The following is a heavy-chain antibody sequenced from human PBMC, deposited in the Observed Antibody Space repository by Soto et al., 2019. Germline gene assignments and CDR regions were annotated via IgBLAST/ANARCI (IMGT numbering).Heavy chain of an antibody. CDR1: GGSISSGGYY. D-gene: IGHD3-16*01. J-gene: IGHJ5*02. Sequence: QVQLQESGPGLVKPSQTLSLTCTVSGGSISSGGYYWSWIRQHPGKGLEWIGYIYYSGSTYYNPSLKSRVTISVDTSKNQFSLKVSSVTAADTAVYYCARACTFGGVVWFDPWGQGTLVTVSS. CDR2: IYYSGST. CDR3: ARACTFGGVVWFDP. V-gene: IGHV4-31*03.